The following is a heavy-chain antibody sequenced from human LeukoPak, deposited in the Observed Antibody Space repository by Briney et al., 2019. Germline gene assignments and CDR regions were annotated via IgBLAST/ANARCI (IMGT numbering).Heavy chain of an antibody. Sequence: GGSLRLSCAASGFTFSSYAMSWVRQAPGKGLEWVSAISGSGGSTHYADSVKGRFTISRDNSKNTLYLQMNSLRAEDTAVYYCAKAVTVTTHYYGMDVWGQGTTVTVSS. CDR3: AKAVTVTTHYYGMDV. V-gene: IGHV3-23*01. D-gene: IGHD4-11*01. CDR2: ISGSGGST. J-gene: IGHJ6*02. CDR1: GFTFSSYA.